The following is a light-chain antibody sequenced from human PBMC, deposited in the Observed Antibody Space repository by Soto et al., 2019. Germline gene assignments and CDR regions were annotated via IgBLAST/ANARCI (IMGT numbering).Light chain of an antibody. Sequence: QSALTQPASVSGSPGQSITVSCTGTSSDVGGYNYVSWYQQHPGKAPKVMIYDVSKRPSGVSNRFSGSKSGNTASLTISGLQAEDEADYYCNSYTSSSTLPYVFGTGTKAPS. J-gene: IGLJ1*01. CDR1: SSDVGGYNY. V-gene: IGLV2-14*01. CDR3: NSYTSSSTLPYV. CDR2: DVS.